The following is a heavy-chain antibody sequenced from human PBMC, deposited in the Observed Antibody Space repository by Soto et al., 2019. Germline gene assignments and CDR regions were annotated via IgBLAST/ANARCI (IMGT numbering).Heavy chain of an antibody. CDR3: ARDVLAYKSMIAYIHDAFDI. Sequence: PGGSLRLSCAASGFTFSSYSMNWVRQAPGKGLEWVSYISSSSSTIYYADSVKGRFTISRDNAKNSLYLQMNSLRDEDTAVYYCARDVLAYKSMIAYIHDAFDIWGQGTMVTVSS. V-gene: IGHV3-48*02. CDR1: GFTFSSYS. D-gene: IGHD3-22*01. J-gene: IGHJ3*02. CDR2: ISSSSSTI.